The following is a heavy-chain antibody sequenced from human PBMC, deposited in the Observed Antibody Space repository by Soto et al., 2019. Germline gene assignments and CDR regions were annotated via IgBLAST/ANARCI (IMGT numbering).Heavy chain of an antibody. CDR3: AKDLRAYCGGDCYSRPGY. V-gene: IGHV3-30*18. J-gene: IGHJ4*02. CDR2: ISYDGSNK. Sequence: KGLEWVAVISYDGSNKYCADSVKGRFTISRDNSKNTLYLQMNSLRAEDTAVYYCAKDLRAYCGGDCYSRPGYWGQGTL. D-gene: IGHD2-21*02.